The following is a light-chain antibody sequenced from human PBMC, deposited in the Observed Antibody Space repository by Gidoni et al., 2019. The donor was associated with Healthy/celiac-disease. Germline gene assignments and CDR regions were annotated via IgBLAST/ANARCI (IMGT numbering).Light chain of an antibody. V-gene: IGKV1-39*01. CDR3: QQSYNTPLFT. J-gene: IGKJ3*01. CDR1: QSISSY. Sequence: DIQMTQSSSSPSASVGDRVTITCRASQSISSYLNWYQQKPGKAPKLLIYAASSLQSGVPSRFSGSGSGTDFTLTISSLQPEDFATYYCQQSYNTPLFTFGPGTKVDIK. CDR2: AAS.